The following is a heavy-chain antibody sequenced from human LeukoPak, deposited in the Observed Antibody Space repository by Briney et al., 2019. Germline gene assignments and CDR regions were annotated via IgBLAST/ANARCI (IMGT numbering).Heavy chain of an antibody. Sequence: SETLSLTCTVSGGSISSGDYYWSWIRQPPGKGLEWIGYIYYSGSTYYNPSLKSRVTISVDTSKNQFSLKLSSVTAADTAVYYCARASGYYGSGSDYGMDVWGQGTTVTVSS. J-gene: IGHJ6*02. V-gene: IGHV4-30-4*01. CDR1: GGSISSGDYY. D-gene: IGHD3-10*01. CDR2: IYYSGST. CDR3: ARASGYYGSGSDYGMDV.